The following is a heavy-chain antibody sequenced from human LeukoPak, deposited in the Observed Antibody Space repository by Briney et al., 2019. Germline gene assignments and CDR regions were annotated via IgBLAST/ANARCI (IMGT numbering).Heavy chain of an antibody. CDR2: ISYDGSTK. CDR3: AREGTSSSWYDY. CDR1: GFSFSSHA. Sequence: GGSLRLSCAASGFSFSSHAMHWVRQAPGKGLEWVAFISYDGSTKTYADSVKGRFTTSRDISLHLQMNSLRAEDTAVYYCAREGTSSSWYDYWGQGTLVTVSS. D-gene: IGHD6-13*01. V-gene: IGHV3-30*19. J-gene: IGHJ4*02.